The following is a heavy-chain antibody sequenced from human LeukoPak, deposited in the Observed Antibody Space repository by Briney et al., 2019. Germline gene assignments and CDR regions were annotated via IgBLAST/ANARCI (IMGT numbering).Heavy chain of an antibody. J-gene: IGHJ4*02. Sequence: GGSLRLSCAASGFTFSSYAMSWVRQAPGKGLEWVSAISGSGASTYYADSVKGRFTISRDNSKNTLYLQMNSLRAKDTAVYYCAKPQRYDTSADYWGQGTLVTVSS. CDR1: GFTFSSYA. D-gene: IGHD3-22*01. V-gene: IGHV3-23*01. CDR3: AKPQRYDTSADY. CDR2: ISGSGAST.